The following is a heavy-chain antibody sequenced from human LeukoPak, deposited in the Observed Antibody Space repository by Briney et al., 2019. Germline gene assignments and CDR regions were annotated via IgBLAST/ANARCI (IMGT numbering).Heavy chain of an antibody. D-gene: IGHD6-13*01. CDR3: VKEYSRTFDY. V-gene: IGHV3-64D*09. J-gene: IGHJ4*02. Sequence: GGSLRLSCATSGFTFSSYWMHWVRQAPGKGLEYVSAISSNGGSTYYADSVKGRFTISRDNSKNTLYLQMSSLRAEDTAVYYCVKEYSRTFDYWGQGTLVTVSS. CDR2: ISSNGGST. CDR1: GFTFSSYW.